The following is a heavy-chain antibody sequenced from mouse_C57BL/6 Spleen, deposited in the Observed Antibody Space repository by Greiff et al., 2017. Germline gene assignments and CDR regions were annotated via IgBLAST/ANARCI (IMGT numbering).Heavy chain of an antibody. Sequence: VQLQESGAELARPGASVKLSCKASGYTFTSYGLSWVKQRTGQGLGWIGEFYPRSGNKYYNEKFKGKATLTADKSNSPAYMELRRLTSEDSAVYICARRGGGWFAYWGQGTLVTVAA. V-gene: IGHV1-81*01. CDR1: GYTFTSYG. CDR2: FYPRSGNK. J-gene: IGHJ3*01. CDR3: ARRGGGWFAY. D-gene: IGHD1-1*02.